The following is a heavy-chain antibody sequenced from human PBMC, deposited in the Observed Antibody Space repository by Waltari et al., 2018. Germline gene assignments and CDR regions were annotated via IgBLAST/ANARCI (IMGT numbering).Heavy chain of an antibody. CDR1: GGSISSHY. J-gene: IGHJ4*02. CDR3: ARGGYDSSGYYYSLIDY. V-gene: IGHV4-59*11. Sequence: QVQLQESGPGLVKPSETLSLTCTVSGGSISSHYWSWIRQPPGKGLEWIVYIYYSGSTNYNPSLKSRVTISVDTSKNQFSLKLSSVTAADTAVYYCARGGYDSSGYYYSLIDYWGQGTLVTVSS. CDR2: IYYSGST. D-gene: IGHD3-22*01.